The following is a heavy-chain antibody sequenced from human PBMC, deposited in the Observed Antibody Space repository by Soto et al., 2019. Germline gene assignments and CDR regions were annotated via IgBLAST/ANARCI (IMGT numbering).Heavy chain of an antibody. V-gene: IGHV4-34*02. CDR3: AVNARYDSSGYPDY. CDR2: INYSGST. CDR1: GGSFSGYY. D-gene: IGHD3-22*01. Sequence: QVQLQQWGAGLLKPSETLSLTCAVYGGSFSGYYCSWIRQPPGKGLEWIGEINYSGSTNYNPSLKSRVTISVDPSKNQLSLKLSSVTAADTAVYYCAVNARYDSSGYPDYWGQGTLVTVSS. J-gene: IGHJ4*02.